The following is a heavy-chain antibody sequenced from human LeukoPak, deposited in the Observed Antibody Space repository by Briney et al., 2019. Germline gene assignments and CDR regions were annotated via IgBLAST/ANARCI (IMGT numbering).Heavy chain of an antibody. CDR2: INHSGST. Sequence: SETLSLTCAVYGGSFSGYYWSWIRQPPGKGLEWIGEINHSGSTNYNPSLKSRVTISVDTSKNQFSLKLSSVTAADTAVYYCAGYSSGWNFDYWGQGTLVTVSS. CDR1: GGSFSGYY. V-gene: IGHV4-34*01. J-gene: IGHJ4*02. CDR3: AGYSSGWNFDY. D-gene: IGHD6-19*01.